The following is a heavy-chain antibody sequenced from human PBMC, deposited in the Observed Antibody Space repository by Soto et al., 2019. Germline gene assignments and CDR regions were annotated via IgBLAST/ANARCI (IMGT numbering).Heavy chain of an antibody. CDR3: ARGAKQLVVNYYYYYGMDV. V-gene: IGHV1-69*01. CDR2: IIPIFGTA. J-gene: IGHJ6*02. D-gene: IGHD6-6*01. Sequence: VKVSFKASGGTFISYAISWVRQAPGQGLEWMGGIIPIFGTANYAQKFQGRVTITADESTSTAYMELSSLRSEDTAVYYCARGAKQLVVNYYYYYGMDVWGQGTTVTVSS. CDR1: GGTFISYA.